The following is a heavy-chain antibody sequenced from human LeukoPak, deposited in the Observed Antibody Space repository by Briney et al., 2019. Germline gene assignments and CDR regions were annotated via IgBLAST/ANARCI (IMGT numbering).Heavy chain of an antibody. CDR2: ITPILGRA. J-gene: IGHJ6*02. Sequence: SVKVSCKASGGTVSSYAISWVRQAPGQGLEWMGRITPILGRADYAQKFHGRVTITADKSTSTVYMELSSLRSEDTAVYHCARDPPYYYYGMDVWGQGTTVTVSS. CDR3: ARDPPYYYYGMDV. V-gene: IGHV1-69*04. CDR1: GGTVSSYA.